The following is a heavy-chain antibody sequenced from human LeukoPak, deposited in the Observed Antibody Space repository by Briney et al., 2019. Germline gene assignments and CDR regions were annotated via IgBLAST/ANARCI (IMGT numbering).Heavy chain of an antibody. D-gene: IGHD5-18*01. CDR3: ARDGYTAIHYYGMDV. V-gene: IGHV1-2*02. CDR2: INPNSGGT. Sequence: ASVKVSCKASGYTFTGYYMHWVRQAPGQGLEWMGWINPNSGGTNYAQKFQGRVTMTRDTSISTAYMELSRLRSDDTAVYYCARDGYTAIHYYGMDVWGQGTTVTVSS. J-gene: IGHJ6*02. CDR1: GYTFTGYY.